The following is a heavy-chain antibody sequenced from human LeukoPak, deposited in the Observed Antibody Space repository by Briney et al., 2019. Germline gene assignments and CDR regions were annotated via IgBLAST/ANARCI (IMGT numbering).Heavy chain of an antibody. CDR1: GGSISSSSYY. CDR3: ARGYCSSTSCYGTKYYFDY. CDR2: IFYSGST. Sequence: SETLSLTCTVSGGSISSSSYYWGWIRQPPGKGLEWIGSIFYSGSTYYSPSLKSRVTISLDTSKKQFSLKLSSVTAAADTAVYYCARGYCSSTSCYGTKYYFDYWGQGTLVTVSS. D-gene: IGHD2-2*01. J-gene: IGHJ4*02. V-gene: IGHV4-39*07.